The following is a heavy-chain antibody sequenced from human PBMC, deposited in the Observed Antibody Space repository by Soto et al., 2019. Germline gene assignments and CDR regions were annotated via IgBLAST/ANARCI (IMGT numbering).Heavy chain of an antibody. J-gene: IGHJ1*01. D-gene: IGHD3-22*01. CDR1: GGSISSGGYY. Sequence: QVQLQESGPGLVKPSQTLSLTCTVSGGSISSGGYYWSWIRQHPGKGLEWIGYIYYSGSTYYNQSLKSLVTISVDTSKNQFSLKLSSVTAADTAVYYCASNGDDSSGYYVQHWGQGTLVTVSS. V-gene: IGHV4-31*01. CDR2: IYYSGST. CDR3: ASNGDDSSGYYVQH.